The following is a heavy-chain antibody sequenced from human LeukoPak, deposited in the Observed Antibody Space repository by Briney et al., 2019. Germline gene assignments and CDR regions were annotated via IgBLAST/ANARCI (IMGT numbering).Heavy chain of an antibody. CDR3: ARVFSVGSYDSSGYSNLDY. D-gene: IGHD3-22*01. J-gene: IGHJ4*02. Sequence: PGGSLRLSCAASGFTFSSYSMNWVRQAPGKGLEWVSYISSSSSTIYYADSVKGRFTISRDNAKNSLYLQMNSLRAEDTAVYYCARVFSVGSYDSSGYSNLDYWGQGTLVTVSS. CDR2: ISSSSSTI. CDR1: GFTFSSYS. V-gene: IGHV3-48*04.